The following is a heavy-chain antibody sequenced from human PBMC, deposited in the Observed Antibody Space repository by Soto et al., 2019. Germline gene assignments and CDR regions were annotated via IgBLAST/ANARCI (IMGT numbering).Heavy chain of an antibody. CDR3: AKGPHYYGSGRYTLKYYYYYYMDV. CDR1: GFTFSSYG. V-gene: IGHV3-30*18. D-gene: IGHD3-10*01. J-gene: IGHJ6*03. Sequence: QVQLVESGGGVVQPGRSLRLSCAASGFTFSSYGMHWVRQAPGKGLEWVAVISYDGSNKYYADSVKGRFTISRDNSKNTLYLQMNSLRAEDTAVYYCAKGPHYYGSGRYTLKYYYYYYMDVWGKGTTVTVSS. CDR2: ISYDGSNK.